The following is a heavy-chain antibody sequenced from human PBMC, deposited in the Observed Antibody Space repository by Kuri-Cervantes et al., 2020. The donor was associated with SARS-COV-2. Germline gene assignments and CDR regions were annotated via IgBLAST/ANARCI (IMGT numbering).Heavy chain of an antibody. CDR3: ARGSCSSTSCYYTNWFDP. CDR2: ISSSSSYI. Sequence: GGSLRLSCAASGFTFSSYSMNWVRQAPGKGLEWVSSISSSSSYIYYADSVKGRFTISRDNAKNSLYLQMNSLRAEDTAVYYCARGSCSSTSCYYTNWFDPWGQETLVTVSS. V-gene: IGHV3-21*01. J-gene: IGHJ5*02. D-gene: IGHD2-2*01. CDR1: GFTFSSYS.